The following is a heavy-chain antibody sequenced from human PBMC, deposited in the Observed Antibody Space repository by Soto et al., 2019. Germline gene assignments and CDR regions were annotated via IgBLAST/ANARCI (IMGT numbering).Heavy chain of an antibody. J-gene: IGHJ6*02. CDR1: GCNLDNSP. V-gene: IGHV1-69*13. Sequence: SVKVSCTAYGCNLDNSPVTCVRKAPGQGLEWMGGIIPMFETVNYAQRFQGRLTIAADEYTSTAYIELTRLTSAETAIYFCARGLRTGNYGMDVWGQGTTVTVSS. CDR3: ARGLRTGNYGMDV. CDR2: IIPMFETV. D-gene: IGHD2-15*01.